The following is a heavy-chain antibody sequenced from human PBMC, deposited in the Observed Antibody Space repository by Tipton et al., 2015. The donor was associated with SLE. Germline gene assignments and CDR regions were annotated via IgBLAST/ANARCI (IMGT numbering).Heavy chain of an antibody. V-gene: IGHV4-39*07. CDR1: GGSISSSAYY. Sequence: TLSLTCTVSGGSISSSAYYWGWIRQPPGKGLEWIGSIYYSGSTYYNPSLKSRVTIPVDTSKNQFSLKLSSVTAADTAVYYCARAVSMQQLPNWGQGTLVTVPS. CDR2: IYYSGST. CDR3: ARAVSMQQLPN. D-gene: IGHD6-13*01. J-gene: IGHJ4*02.